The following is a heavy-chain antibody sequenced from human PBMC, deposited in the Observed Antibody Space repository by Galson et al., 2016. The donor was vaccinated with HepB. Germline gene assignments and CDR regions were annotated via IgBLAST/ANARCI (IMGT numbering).Heavy chain of an antibody. CDR2: IRSKTYGGTT. V-gene: IGHV3-49*03. CDR1: GFTIGDYA. D-gene: IGHD3-16*01. Sequence: SLRLSCATSGFTIGDYALNWFRQAPGKGLEWISFIRSKTYGGTTKYAASVKGRFTVSRDDSKGIADLQMNSLKTEDTAVYYCTRLDPIWGAAYYFDDWGQGTLVTVSS. CDR3: TRLDPIWGAAYYFDD. J-gene: IGHJ4*02.